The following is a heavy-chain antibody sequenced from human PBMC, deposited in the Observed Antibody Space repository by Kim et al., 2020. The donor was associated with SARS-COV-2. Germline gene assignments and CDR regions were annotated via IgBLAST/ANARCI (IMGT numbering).Heavy chain of an antibody. V-gene: IGHV3-21*01. D-gene: IGHD6-19*01. CDR3: ARDPSSGWYSVAAFDI. Sequence: GGSLRLSCAASGFTFSSYSMNWVRQAPGKGLEWVSSISSSSSYIYYADSVKGRFTISRDNAKNSLYLQMNSLRAEDTAVYYCARDPSSGWYSVAAFDIWGQGTMVTVSS. CDR2: ISSSSSYI. CDR1: GFTFSSYS. J-gene: IGHJ3*02.